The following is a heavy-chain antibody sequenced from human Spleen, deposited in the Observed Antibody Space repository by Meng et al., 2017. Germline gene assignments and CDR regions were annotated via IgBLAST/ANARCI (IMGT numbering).Heavy chain of an antibody. CDR2: IHHSGSA. Sequence: VQLQEPGPGLVERSATRSRRRPVSGCSMSSGNYCWSLIRQPPGKGLEWIGYIHHSGSAYYNPSLKSRVSISVDTSKNQFSLNLNSMTAADTAVYYCASFDHIPRRNYFDYWGQGTLVTVSS. CDR3: ASFDHIPRRNYFDY. J-gene: IGHJ4*02. V-gene: IGHV4-30-4*01. D-gene: IGHD2-21*01. CDR1: GCSMSSGNYC.